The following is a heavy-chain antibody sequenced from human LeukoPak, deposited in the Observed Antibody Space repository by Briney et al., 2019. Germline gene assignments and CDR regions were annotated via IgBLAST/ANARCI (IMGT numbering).Heavy chain of an antibody. CDR1: GYTFTGYY. J-gene: IGHJ4*02. D-gene: IGHD2-8*01. CDR2: INPNSGGT. V-gene: IGHV1-2*02. CDR3: ARGGDIVLMVYAIGYFDY. Sequence: ASVKVSCKASGYTFTGYYMHWVRQAPGQGLEWMGWINPNSGGTNYAQKFQSRVTMTRDTSISTAYMELSRLRSDDTAVYYCARGGDIVLMVYAIGYFDYWGQGTLVTVSS.